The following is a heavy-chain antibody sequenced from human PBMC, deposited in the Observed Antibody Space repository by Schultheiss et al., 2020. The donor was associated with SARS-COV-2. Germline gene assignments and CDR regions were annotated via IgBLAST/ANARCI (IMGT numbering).Heavy chain of an antibody. D-gene: IGHD2-2*01. J-gene: IGHJ6*02. CDR1: GGSISSGGYY. CDR3: ARDRVVPAAFYYYGMDV. V-gene: IGHV4-61*08. CDR2: IYTSGST. Sequence: SETLSLTCTVSGGSISSGGYYWSWIRQHPGKGLEWIGRIYTSGSTNYNPSLKSRVTISVDTSKNQFSLKLSSVTAADTAVYYCARDRVVPAAFYYYGMDVWGQGTTVTVSS.